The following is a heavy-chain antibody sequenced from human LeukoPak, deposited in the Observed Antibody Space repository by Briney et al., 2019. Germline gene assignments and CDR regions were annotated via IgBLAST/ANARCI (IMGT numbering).Heavy chain of an antibody. V-gene: IGHV1-69*04. CDR3: ARSYCSGGSCYSARYYYYGMDV. CDR2: IIPILGIA. J-gene: IGHJ6*02. Sequence: ASVKVSCKASGGTFSSYAISWVRQAPGQGLEWMGRIIPILGIANYAQKFQGRVTITADKSTSTAYMELSSLRSEDTAVYYCARSYCSGGSCYSARYYYYGMDVWGQGTTVTVSS. CDR1: GGTFSSYA. D-gene: IGHD2-15*01.